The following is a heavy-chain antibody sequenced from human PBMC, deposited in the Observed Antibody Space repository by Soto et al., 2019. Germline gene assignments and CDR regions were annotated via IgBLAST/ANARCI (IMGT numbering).Heavy chain of an antibody. CDR2: VYYSGGA. CDR3: GRVVDGATRNTDFDS. Sequence: SETLSLTCAVSGVSIHNSHSFWGWIRQPPGKGLEFIGSVYYSGGANYNPSLKSRVTVSIDTSNNQFSLRVNSVTAADTAVYYCGRVVDGATRNTDFDSWGQGILVTVSS. CDR1: GVSIHNSHSF. V-gene: IGHV4-39*01. D-gene: IGHD2-15*01. J-gene: IGHJ5*01.